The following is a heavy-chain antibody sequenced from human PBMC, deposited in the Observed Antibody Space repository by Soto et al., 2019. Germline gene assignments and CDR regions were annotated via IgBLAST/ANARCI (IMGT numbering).Heavy chain of an antibody. J-gene: IGHJ5*02. CDR3: ARDLGYCRSGTCYREGFDP. D-gene: IGHD2-15*01. Sequence: QVQLVQSGAEVKKPGASVKVSCKASGYTFTTHGISWVRQAPGQGLEWMGWVSGDNGHTNYAQSLQGRVTMTTDTNMNTAYMELRSLRSDDTAVYYCARDLGYCRSGTCYREGFDPWGQGTLVTVSS. V-gene: IGHV1-18*01. CDR1: GYTFTTHG. CDR2: VSGDNGHT.